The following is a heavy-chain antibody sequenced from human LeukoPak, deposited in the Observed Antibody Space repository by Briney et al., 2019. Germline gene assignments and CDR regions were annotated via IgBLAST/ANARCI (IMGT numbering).Heavy chain of an antibody. CDR1: GFTFSSYG. CDR2: ISYDGSNK. D-gene: IGHD4-17*01. J-gene: IGHJ4*02. CDR3: AKSYGDYVSGVGY. Sequence: GGSLRLSCAASGFTFSSYGMHWVRQAPGKGLEWVAVISYDGSNKYYADSVKGRFTISRDNSKNTLYLQMNSLRAEDTAVYYCAKSYGDYVSGVGYWGQGTLVTVSS. V-gene: IGHV3-30*18.